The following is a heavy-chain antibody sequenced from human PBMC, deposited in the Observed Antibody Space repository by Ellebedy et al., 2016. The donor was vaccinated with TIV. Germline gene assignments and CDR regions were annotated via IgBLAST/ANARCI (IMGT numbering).Heavy chain of an antibody. CDR2: INPDGSVQ. CDR1: GYTFSDYW. CDR3: ARDDGSEGALGY. Sequence: GESLKISCAASGYTFSDYWMIWVRQAPGKGLEWVANINPDGSVQAYVDSVKGRFSISRDNAQNSLYLQMNSLRAEDTAMYSCARDDGSEGALGYWGQGTLVTVSS. J-gene: IGHJ4*02. D-gene: IGHD3-10*01. V-gene: IGHV3-7*03.